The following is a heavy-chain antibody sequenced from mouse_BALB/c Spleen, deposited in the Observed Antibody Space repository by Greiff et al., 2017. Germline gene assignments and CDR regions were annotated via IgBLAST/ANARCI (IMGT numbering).Heavy chain of an antibody. CDR1: GYTFTSYW. Sequence: QVQLQQSGAELVKPGASVKLSCKASGYTFTSYWMHWVKQRPGQGLEWIGEIDPSDSYTNYNQKFKGKATLTVDKSSSTAYMQLSSLTSEDSAVYYCARSEAMITTGRDFDYWGQGTTLTVSS. CDR3: ARSEAMITTGRDFDY. V-gene: IGHV1-69*02. D-gene: IGHD2-4*01. J-gene: IGHJ2*01. CDR2: IDPSDSYT.